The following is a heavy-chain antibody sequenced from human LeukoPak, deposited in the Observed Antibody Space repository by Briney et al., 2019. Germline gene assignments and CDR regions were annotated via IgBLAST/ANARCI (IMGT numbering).Heavy chain of an antibody. CDR2: INPNSGGT. CDR3: ARDPSYGDYVNFDY. D-gene: IGHD4-17*01. J-gene: IGHJ4*02. V-gene: IGHV1-2*02. Sequence: ASVKVSCKASGYTFTGYYMHWVRQAPGQGLEWMGWINPNSGGTNYAQKFQGRVTMTRDTSISTAYMELSRLRSDDTAVYYCARDPSYGDYVNFDYWGQGTLVTVSS. CDR1: GYTFTGYY.